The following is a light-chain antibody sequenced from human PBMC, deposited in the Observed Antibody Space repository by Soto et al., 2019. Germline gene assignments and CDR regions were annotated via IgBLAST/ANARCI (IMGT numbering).Light chain of an antibody. Sequence: EVVLTQSPATLSVSPGERASLSCRASPNLSRNLAGYQHQPGQAPMLLIYGASTRFTGIPARFRGSGSGTDFTRTISSLQSEDAAVYDWQHDDNWPHTFGQGTKLESK. V-gene: IGKV3-15*01. CDR2: GAS. J-gene: IGKJ2*01. CDR3: QHDDNWPHT. CDR1: PNLSRN.